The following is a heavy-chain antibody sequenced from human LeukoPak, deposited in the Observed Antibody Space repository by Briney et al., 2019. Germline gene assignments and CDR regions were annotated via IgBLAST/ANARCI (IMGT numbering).Heavy chain of an antibody. CDR3: ARHCSSTSCYGYYFDY. D-gene: IGHD2-2*01. CDR1: GYSSTSYW. Sequence: GESLKISCKGSGYSSTSYWIGWVRQMPGKGLEWRGIIYPGDSDTRYSPSFQGQVTISADKSISTAYLQWSSLKASDTAMYYCARHCSSTSCYGYYFDYWGQGTLVTVSS. J-gene: IGHJ4*02. CDR2: IYPGDSDT. V-gene: IGHV5-51*01.